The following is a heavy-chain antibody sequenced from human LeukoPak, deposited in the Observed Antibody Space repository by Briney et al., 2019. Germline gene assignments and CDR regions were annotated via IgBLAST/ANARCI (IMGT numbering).Heavy chain of an antibody. CDR3: ARSLGYCSSTSCPFYNWFDP. CDR1: GYTFTGYY. D-gene: IGHD2-2*01. J-gene: IGHJ5*02. Sequence: ASVKVSCKASGYTFTGYYMHWVRQAPGQGLEWMGWINPNSGGTNYAQKFQGRVTMTRDTSISTAYMELSRLRSDDTAVYHCARSLGYCSSTSCPFYNWFDPWGQGTLVTVSS. V-gene: IGHV1-2*02. CDR2: INPNSGGT.